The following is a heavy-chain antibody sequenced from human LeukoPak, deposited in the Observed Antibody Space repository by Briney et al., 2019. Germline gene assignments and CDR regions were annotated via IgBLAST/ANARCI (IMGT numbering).Heavy chain of an antibody. CDR2: VYYSGST. Sequence: SETLSLTCTVSGGSVSGYYWSWIRQPPGKGLEYIGYVYYSGSTNYNPSLKSRVTISVDTSKNQFSLKLSSVTAADTAVYYCARAAAVIVVVPAALDAFDIWGQGTMVTVSS. J-gene: IGHJ3*02. D-gene: IGHD2-2*01. CDR1: GGSVSGYY. V-gene: IGHV4-59*08. CDR3: ARAAAVIVVVPAALDAFDI.